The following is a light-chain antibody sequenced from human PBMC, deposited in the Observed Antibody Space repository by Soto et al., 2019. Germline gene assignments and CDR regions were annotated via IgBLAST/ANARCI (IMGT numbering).Light chain of an antibody. Sequence: EILLTQSPATLSVSPGERATLSCRASQSVSSNLAWYQQKPGQAPRLLIYGASTRATGIPARFSGSGSGTEFTLTISSLQPDDFATYYCQQYNSYPITFGQGTRLEIK. CDR3: QQYNSYPIT. J-gene: IGKJ5*01. CDR2: GAS. CDR1: QSVSSN. V-gene: IGKV3-15*01.